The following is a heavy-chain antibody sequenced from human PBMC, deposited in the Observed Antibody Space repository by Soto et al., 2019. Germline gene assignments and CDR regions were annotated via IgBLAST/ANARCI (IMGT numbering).Heavy chain of an antibody. D-gene: IGHD2-21*02. V-gene: IGHV3-30-3*01. CDR1: GFTLGDHG. CDR3: ARDGATLVTLYYFYF. CDR2: VSYDGSDK. J-gene: IGHJ4*02. Sequence: PGGSMRLSCAAAGFTLGDHGMHWVRQATGKGLEWVALVSYDGSDKYYADSVRGRFTVSRDNSKSTVFLQMNSLRPEDTAVYYCARDGATLVTLYYFYFWGQGTQVP.